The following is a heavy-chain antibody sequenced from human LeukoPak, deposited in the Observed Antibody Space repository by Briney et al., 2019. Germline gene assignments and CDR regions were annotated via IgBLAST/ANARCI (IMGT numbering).Heavy chain of an antibody. CDR3: PREGGPYRPLDY. CDR2: VNLQGST. CDR1: GGSITNTNY. V-gene: IGHV4-4*02. Sequence: TSETLSLTCGVSGGSITNTNYWTWVRQPPGKGLEWIGEVNLQGSTNYNPSLMGRVAISVDTSENHISLRLTSVTAADTAVYYCPREGGPYRPLDYSGQGTLVTVSS. J-gene: IGHJ4*02.